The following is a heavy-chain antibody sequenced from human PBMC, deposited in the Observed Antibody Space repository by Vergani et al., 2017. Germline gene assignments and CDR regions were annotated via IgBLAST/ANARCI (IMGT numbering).Heavy chain of an antibody. CDR3: ARIGVAVAGLGVDY. D-gene: IGHD6-19*01. J-gene: IGHJ4*02. CDR1: GFTFSSYW. Sequence: EVQLVESGGGLVQPGGSLRLSCAASGFTFSSYWMHWVRQAPGKGLVWVSRVNSDGSSTSYGDSVKGRSTISRDTAKNTLYLQMNSLRAEDTAVYYCARIGVAVAGLGVDYWGQGTLVTVSS. CDR2: VNSDGSST. V-gene: IGHV3-74*01.